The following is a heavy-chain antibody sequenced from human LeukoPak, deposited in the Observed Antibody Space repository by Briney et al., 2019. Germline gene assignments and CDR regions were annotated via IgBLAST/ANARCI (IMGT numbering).Heavy chain of an antibody. CDR3: AKSLYRITMVRGARVNYYMDV. D-gene: IGHD3-10*01. V-gene: IGHV3-23*01. CDR2: ISGSGGST. Sequence: GGSLRLSCAASGFTFSSYAMSWVRQAPGKGLEWVSAISGSGGSTYYADSVKGRFTISRDNSKNTLYLQMNSLRAEDTAVYYCAKSLYRITMVRGARVNYYMDVWGKGTTVTISS. CDR1: GFTFSSYA. J-gene: IGHJ6*03.